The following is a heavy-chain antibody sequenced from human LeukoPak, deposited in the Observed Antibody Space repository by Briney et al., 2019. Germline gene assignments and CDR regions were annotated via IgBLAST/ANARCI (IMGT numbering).Heavy chain of an antibody. CDR3: ARFKAVAGNGVPFDY. Sequence: GASVKVSCKASGYTFTGYYMHWVRQAPGQGLEWMGWMNPNSGDTHYAQKFQGRVTMTRDTSISTAYMELSRLRSDDTAVYYCARFKAVAGNGVPFDYWGLGTLVTVSS. CDR1: GYTFTGYY. V-gene: IGHV1-2*02. D-gene: IGHD1-1*01. CDR2: MNPNSGDT. J-gene: IGHJ4*02.